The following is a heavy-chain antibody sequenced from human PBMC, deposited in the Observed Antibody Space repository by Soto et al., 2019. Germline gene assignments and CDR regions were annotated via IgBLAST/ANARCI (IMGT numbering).Heavy chain of an antibody. Sequence: GASVKVSCKASGYTFTSYAMHWVRQAPGQRLEWMGWINAGNGNTKYSQKFQGRVTITRDTSASTAYMELSSLRSEDTAVYYCARAVAAADGVGGMDVWGQGTTVTVSS. CDR2: INAGNGNT. J-gene: IGHJ6*02. V-gene: IGHV1-3*01. D-gene: IGHD6-13*01. CDR1: GYTFTSYA. CDR3: ARAVAAADGVGGMDV.